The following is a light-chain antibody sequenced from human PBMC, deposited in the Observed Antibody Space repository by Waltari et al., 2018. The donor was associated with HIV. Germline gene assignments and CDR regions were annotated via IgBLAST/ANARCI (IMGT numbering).Light chain of an antibody. CDR2: AAS. V-gene: IGKV1-39*01. CDR1: QTVSNF. J-gene: IGKJ3*01. CDR3: QQSFSTPFT. Sequence: DIQMTQSPSSLSASVGDTVTITCRASQTVSNFLNWYQQKPGKAPHLLIYAASNLHGGVPSRFSASGSGTHFTLIISSLQPEDFATYYCQQSFSTPFTFGPGTTVDIK.